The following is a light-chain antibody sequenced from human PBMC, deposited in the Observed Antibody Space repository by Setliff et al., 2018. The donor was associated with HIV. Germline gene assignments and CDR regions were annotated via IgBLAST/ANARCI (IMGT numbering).Light chain of an antibody. Sequence: QSVLTQSASVSGSPGQSITISCTGTSSDVGSYNLVSWYQQHPGDGPKLMIYEVTKRPSRVSDRFSGSKSGNTASLTISGLQAEDEADYYCSSYTSSSSYVFGTGTKVTVL. CDR3: SSYTSSSSYV. CDR1: SSDVGSYNL. CDR2: EVT. V-gene: IGLV2-14*02. J-gene: IGLJ1*01.